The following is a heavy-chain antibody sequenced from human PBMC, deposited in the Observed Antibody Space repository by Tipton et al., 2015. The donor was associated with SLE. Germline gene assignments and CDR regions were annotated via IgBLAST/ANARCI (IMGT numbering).Heavy chain of an antibody. V-gene: IGHV3-53*01. CDR2: IYSGGST. D-gene: IGHD4-23*01. J-gene: IGHJ4*02. CDR1: GGSVSSGSYY. CDR3: ARKKYGGNSEPFDY. Sequence: SLRLSCTVSGGSVSSGSYYWSWVRQAPGKGLEWVSVIYSGGSTYYADSVKGRFTISRDNSKNTLYLQMNSLRAEDTAVYYCARKKYGGNSEPFDYWGQGTLVTVSS.